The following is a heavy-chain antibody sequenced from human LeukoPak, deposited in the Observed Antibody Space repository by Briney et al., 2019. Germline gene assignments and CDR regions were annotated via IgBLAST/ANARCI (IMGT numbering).Heavy chain of an antibody. J-gene: IGHJ6*03. Sequence: ASVKVSCKASGYTFTNYDTHWVRQAAGQGLEWMGWMNPYSANTGYAQNFQGRITITRNTSISTAYMELSSLRSEDTAVYYCARVPHMGEIAAAYFYYMDVWGKGTTVTVSS. CDR1: GYTFTNYD. D-gene: IGHD6-13*01. V-gene: IGHV1-8*03. CDR3: ARVPHMGEIAAAYFYYMDV. CDR2: MNPYSANT.